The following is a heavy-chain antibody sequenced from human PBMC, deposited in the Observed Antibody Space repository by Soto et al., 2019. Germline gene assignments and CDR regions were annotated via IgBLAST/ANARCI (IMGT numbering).Heavy chain of an antibody. CDR2: ISYDGSNK. Sequence: QVQLVESGGGVVQPGRSLRLSCAASGFTFSSYAMHWVRQAPGKGLEWVAVISYDGSNKYYADSVKGRFTISGDNSKNTLYLRMNGLRAEDTAVYYCARDSQQWLVRVGWWFDPWGQGTLVTVSS. V-gene: IGHV3-30-3*01. J-gene: IGHJ5*02. CDR3: ARDSQQWLVRVGWWFDP. D-gene: IGHD6-19*01. CDR1: GFTFSSYA.